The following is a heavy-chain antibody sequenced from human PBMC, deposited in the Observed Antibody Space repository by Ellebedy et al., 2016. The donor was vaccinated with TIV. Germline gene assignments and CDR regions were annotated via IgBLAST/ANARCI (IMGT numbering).Heavy chain of an antibody. D-gene: IGHD3-3*01. Sequence: SETLSLTCTVSGGSISSYYWSWIRQPPGKGLEWIGYIYYSGSTNYNPSLKSRVTISVDTSKNQFSLKLSSVTAADTAVYYCARLPYLSKWLVHHPWFDPWGQGTLVTVSS. V-gene: IGHV4-59*01. CDR1: GGSISSYY. CDR2: IYYSGST. CDR3: ARLPYLSKWLVHHPWFDP. J-gene: IGHJ5*02.